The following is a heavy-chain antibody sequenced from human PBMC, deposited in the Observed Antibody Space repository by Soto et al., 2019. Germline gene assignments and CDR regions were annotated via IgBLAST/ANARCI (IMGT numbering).Heavy chain of an antibody. J-gene: IGHJ4*02. Sequence: VLLQESGPRLLRPSETLSLTCTVSDDSFRGAEYYWSWIRQPLGKGPEWIGYTYYNGDTKYNPALRSRVTMSEDTSKNQFLLRLSSVTAADTAVYFCARGPAYINGWRTFDLWGRGILVTVSS. D-gene: IGHD6-19*01. CDR2: TYYNGDT. V-gene: IGHV4-61*08. CDR3: ARGPAYINGWRTFDL. CDR1: DDSFRGAEYY.